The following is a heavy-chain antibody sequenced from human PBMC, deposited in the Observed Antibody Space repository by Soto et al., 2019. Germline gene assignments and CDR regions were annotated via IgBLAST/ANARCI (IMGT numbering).Heavy chain of an antibody. D-gene: IGHD5-12*01. CDR2: IKQDGSEK. Sequence: EVQLVESGGGLVQPGGSLRLSCAASGFTFSSYWMSWVRQAPGKGLEWVANIKQDGSEKYYVDSVKGRFTISRDNAKNSLYLQMNSLRAEDTAVYYCARDLRGYSGYDYATFRGYGMDVWGQGTTVTVSS. V-gene: IGHV3-7*01. CDR1: GFTFSSYW. CDR3: ARDLRGYSGYDYATFRGYGMDV. J-gene: IGHJ6*02.